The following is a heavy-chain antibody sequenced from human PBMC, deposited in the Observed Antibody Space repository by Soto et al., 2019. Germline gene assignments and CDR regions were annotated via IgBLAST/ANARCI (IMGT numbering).Heavy chain of an antibody. CDR2: ITGGSSYI. Sequence: GGSLRLSCVASGFSFSTYNMNWVRQAPGKGLEWVSAITGGSSYIHYADSVKGRFTISRDNAKNSVYLQMHSLRAEDTAVYYCARDGEAVAGLNFDYWGQGILVTVSS. CDR3: ARDGEAVAGLNFDY. V-gene: IGHV3-21*01. D-gene: IGHD6-19*01. CDR1: GFSFSTYN. J-gene: IGHJ4*02.